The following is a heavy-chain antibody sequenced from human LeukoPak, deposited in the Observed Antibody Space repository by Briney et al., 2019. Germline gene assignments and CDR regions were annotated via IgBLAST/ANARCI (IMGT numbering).Heavy chain of an antibody. J-gene: IGHJ4*02. V-gene: IGHV4-4*07. CDR2: IYTSGST. CDR1: GGSISSYY. Sequence: SETLSLTCTVSGGSISSYYWSWIRQPAGKGLEWIGRIYTSGSTNYNPSLKSRLTMSVDTSKNQFSLKLTSVTAADTAVYYCARGSGSYPPLDYWGQGTLVTVFS. D-gene: IGHD3-10*01. CDR3: ARGSGSYPPLDY.